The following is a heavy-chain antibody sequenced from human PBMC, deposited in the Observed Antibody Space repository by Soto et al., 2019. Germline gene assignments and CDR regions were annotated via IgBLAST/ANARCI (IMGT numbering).Heavy chain of an antibody. CDR2: ISSRGDTI. V-gene: IGHV3-11*01. CDR3: ATDWGLK. Sequence: QVQLEESGGDLVKPGGSLRLSCVASGFTFSDYYMTWIRQAPGKGLEWVSYISSRGDTIYYADSVKGRFTISRDNALHSVFLQMNGLRVDDTAVYYCATDWGLKWGKGTLVTVSS. J-gene: IGHJ4*02. D-gene: IGHD7-27*01. CDR1: GFTFSDYY.